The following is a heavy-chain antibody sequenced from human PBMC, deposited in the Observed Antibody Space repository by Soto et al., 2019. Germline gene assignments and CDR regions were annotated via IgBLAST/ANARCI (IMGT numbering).Heavy chain of an antibody. J-gene: IGHJ3*02. CDR1: GFTLGTYW. CDR3: ARDVSPGSSSLYLDAFDI. D-gene: IGHD3-10*01. CDR2: IKQDESKK. V-gene: IGHV3-7*05. Sequence: ESGGGLVQPGGSLRLSCAASGFTLGTYWMTWVRQAPGKGLEWVANIKQDESKKSYLDSVRGRFTISRDNARNSLYPQMNSLRVEDTGLYYCARDVSPGSSSLYLDAFDIWGQGTMVIVSS.